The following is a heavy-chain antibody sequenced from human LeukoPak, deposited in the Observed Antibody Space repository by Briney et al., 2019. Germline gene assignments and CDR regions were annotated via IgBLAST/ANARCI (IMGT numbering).Heavy chain of an antibody. CDR3: ARVGGNYYYYYMDV. CDR1: GGSISSYY. D-gene: IGHD6-19*01. V-gene: IGHV4-59*08. CDR2: IYYSGST. Sequence: SETLSLTCTVSGGSISSYYWSWIRQPPGKGLEWIGYIYYSGSTNYKSSLKSRVTISVDTSKNQFSLKLSSVTAADTAVYYCARVGGNYYYYYMDVWGKGTTVTVSS. J-gene: IGHJ6*03.